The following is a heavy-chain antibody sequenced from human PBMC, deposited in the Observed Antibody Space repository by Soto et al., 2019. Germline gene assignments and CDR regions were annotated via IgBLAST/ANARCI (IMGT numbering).Heavy chain of an antibody. Sequence: SETLSLTCTVSGGSISSYYWSWIRQPPGKGLEWIGYIYYSGSTNYNPSLKSRVTISVDTSKNQFSLKLSSVTAADTAVYYCARHLLRDYGDYVFRGGFGAFDIWGQGTMVTVSS. CDR2: IYYSGST. V-gene: IGHV4-59*08. J-gene: IGHJ3*02. D-gene: IGHD4-17*01. CDR3: ARHLLRDYGDYVFRGGFGAFDI. CDR1: GGSISSYY.